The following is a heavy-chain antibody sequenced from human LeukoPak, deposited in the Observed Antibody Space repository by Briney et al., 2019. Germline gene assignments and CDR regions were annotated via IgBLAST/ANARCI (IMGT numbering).Heavy chain of an antibody. D-gene: IGHD3-10*01. J-gene: IGHJ5*02. V-gene: IGHV4-59*01. CDR3: AREGYYGSGSNWFDP. CDR1: GGSISSSY. Sequence: SETLSLTCTVHGGSISSSYWSWIRQPPGKGLEWNGYIYYSGSTHYNPSLKSRVTISVDTSKNQFSLKLSSVTAAETAVYYCAREGYYGSGSNWFDPWGQGTLVTVSS. CDR2: IYYSGST.